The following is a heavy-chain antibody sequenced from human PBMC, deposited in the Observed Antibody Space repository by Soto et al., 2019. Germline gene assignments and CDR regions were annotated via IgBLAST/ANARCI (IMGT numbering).Heavy chain of an antibody. J-gene: IGHJ6*02. D-gene: IGHD2-2*03. CDR3: ARVDSSLVHFGMDV. CDR2: IKQDGSEK. CDR1: GFTFSSYW. Sequence: LRLSCATSGFTFSSYWMSWVRQAPGKGLEWVANIKQDGSEKYYVDSVKGRFTISRDNAEKSLYLQMNSLRDEDTAVYFCARVDSSLVHFGMDVWGQGTTVTVSS. V-gene: IGHV3-7*01.